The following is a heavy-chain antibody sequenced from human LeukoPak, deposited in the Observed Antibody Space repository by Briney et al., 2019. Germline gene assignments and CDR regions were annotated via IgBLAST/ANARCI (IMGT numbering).Heavy chain of an antibody. CDR3: AILEAYDFWSGYYTMDDAFDI. CDR1: GYTFTSYE. V-gene: IGHV1-8*03. J-gene: IGHJ3*02. Sequence: AAPVKGSCKGSGYTFTSYEINWVRRGPGQGLEWMGWMNPNSGNTGYAQKFQGRVTITRKTSISTAYMELSSLRSEATAVYYCAILEAYDFWSGYYTMDDAFDIWAKGTMAPVP. CDR2: MNPNSGNT. D-gene: IGHD3-3*01.